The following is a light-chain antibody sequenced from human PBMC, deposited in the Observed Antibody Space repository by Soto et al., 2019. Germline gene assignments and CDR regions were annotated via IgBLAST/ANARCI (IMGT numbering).Light chain of an antibody. Sequence: AIRMTQSPSSFSASTGDRVTITCRASQGISSYLAWYQQKPGKAPKLLIYAASTLQSGVPSRFSGSGCGTYFTLTISCLQSEDFATYYCQQYYSYPQTFGQGTKVEIK. CDR3: QQYYSYPQT. CDR2: AAS. CDR1: QGISSY. V-gene: IGKV1-8*01. J-gene: IGKJ1*01.